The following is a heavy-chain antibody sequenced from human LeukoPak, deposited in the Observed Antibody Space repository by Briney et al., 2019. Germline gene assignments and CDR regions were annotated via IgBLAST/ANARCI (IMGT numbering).Heavy chain of an antibody. CDR3: ARGRENAVTTPFDY. D-gene: IGHD4-17*01. CDR2: IKSDGSST. Sequence: GGSLRLSCAASGFTFSSHWMHWVSQAPGKGLVWVSRIKSDGSSTSYADSVRGRFTISRGNAKNTVYLQMNSLTDEDTAVYYCARGRENAVTTPFDYWGQGILVTVSS. J-gene: IGHJ4*02. CDR1: GFTFSSHW. V-gene: IGHV3-74*01.